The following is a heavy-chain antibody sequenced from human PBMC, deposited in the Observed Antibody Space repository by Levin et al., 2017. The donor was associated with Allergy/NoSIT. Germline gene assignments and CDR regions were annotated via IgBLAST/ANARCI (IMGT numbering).Heavy chain of an antibody. D-gene: IGHD6-19*01. CDR1: GGTFSSYA. V-gene: IGHV1-69*13. Sequence: ASVKVSCKASGGTFSSYAISWVRQAPGQGLEWMGGIIPIFGTANYAQKFQGRVTITADESTSTAYMELSSLRSEDTAVYYCASQDVGHSSGWRWGGNYYDYGMDVWGQGTTVTVSS. CDR2: IIPIFGTA. CDR3: ASQDVGHSSGWRWGGNYYDYGMDV. J-gene: IGHJ6*02.